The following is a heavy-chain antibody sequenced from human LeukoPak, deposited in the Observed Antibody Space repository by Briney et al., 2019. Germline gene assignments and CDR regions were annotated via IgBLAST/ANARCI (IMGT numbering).Heavy chain of an antibody. J-gene: IGHJ3*02. D-gene: IGHD6-13*01. V-gene: IGHV3-74*01. CDR2: IKSDGSGT. CDR3: AKGEQQLVYDAFDI. Sequence: QSGGSLRLSCAASGFTFSNYWMHWVRQAPGKGLVWVSRIKSDGSGTTYADPVKGRFTISRDNAKNSLYLQMNSLRAEDTALYYCAKGEQQLVYDAFDIWGQGTMVTVSS. CDR1: GFTFSNYW.